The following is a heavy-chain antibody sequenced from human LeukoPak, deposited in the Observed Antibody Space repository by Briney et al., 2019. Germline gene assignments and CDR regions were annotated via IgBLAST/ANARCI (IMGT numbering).Heavy chain of an antibody. Sequence: ASVKVSCKASGYTFTSYGISWVRQAPGQGLEWMGWISVYNGNTNYAQKLQGRVTMTTDTSTSTAYMELRSLRSDDTAVYYCVRDLKRSRARWENLGFDPWGQGTLVTVSS. V-gene: IGHV1-18*01. J-gene: IGHJ5*02. CDR1: GYTFTSYG. CDR2: ISVYNGNT. D-gene: IGHD1-26*01. CDR3: VRDLKRSRARWENLGFDP.